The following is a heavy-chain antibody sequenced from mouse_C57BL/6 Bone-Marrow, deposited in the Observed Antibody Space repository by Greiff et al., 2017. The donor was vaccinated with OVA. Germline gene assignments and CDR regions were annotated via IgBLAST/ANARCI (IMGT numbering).Heavy chain of an antibody. V-gene: IGHV1-39*01. CDR1: GYSFTDYN. J-gene: IGHJ2*01. CDR2: INPNFGTT. CDR3: ARLDYYGRGSRFDY. Sequence: QLQQSGPELVKPGASVKISCKASGYSFTDYNRNWVKQSNGKSLEWFGVINPNFGTTSYNQKFKGKAPLTVDQSSSTAYMQLNSLTPEDSAVYYCARLDYYGRGSRFDYWGQGTTLTVSS. D-gene: IGHD1-1*01.